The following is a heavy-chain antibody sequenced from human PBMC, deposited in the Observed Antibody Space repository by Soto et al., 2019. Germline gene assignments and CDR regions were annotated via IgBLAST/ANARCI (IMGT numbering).Heavy chain of an antibody. Sequence: QVQLVQSGAEVKKPGASVKVSCKTSGYPFTSYGINWVRQAPGQGPEWMGWISAYNGKTSYTQKFQGRVTMTTDTSTSTAYMELRSLRSDDTAVYYCARHRLIAVTGRLHYWGQGTLVTVSS. CDR2: ISAYNGKT. V-gene: IGHV1-18*01. CDR3: ARHRLIAVTGRLHY. CDR1: GYPFTSYG. J-gene: IGHJ4*02. D-gene: IGHD6-19*01.